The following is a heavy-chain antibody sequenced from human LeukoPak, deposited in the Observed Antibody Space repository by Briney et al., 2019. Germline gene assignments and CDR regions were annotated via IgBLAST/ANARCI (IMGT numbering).Heavy chain of an antibody. D-gene: IGHD1-26*01. Sequence: GGSLRLSCAASGFTFSSYAMHWVRQAPGKGLEWVAVISYDGSNKYYADSVKGRFTISRDNSKNTLYLQMNSLRAEDTAVYYCARDREPRAFDIWGQGTMVTVSS. CDR2: ISYDGSNK. J-gene: IGHJ3*02. CDR1: GFTFSSYA. CDR3: ARDREPRAFDI. V-gene: IGHV3-30*04.